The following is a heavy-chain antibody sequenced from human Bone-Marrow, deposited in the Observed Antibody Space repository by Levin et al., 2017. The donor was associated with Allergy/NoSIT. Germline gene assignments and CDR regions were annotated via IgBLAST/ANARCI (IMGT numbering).Heavy chain of an antibody. D-gene: IGHD3-10*01. V-gene: IGHV1-69*13. CDR3: AREGGLLWFGEVDWFDP. CDR1: GGTFSSYA. J-gene: IGHJ5*02. Sequence: SVKVSCKASGGTFSSYAISWVRQAPGQGLEWMGGIIPIFGTANYAQKFQGRVTITADESTSTAYMELSSLRSEDTAVYYCAREGGLLWFGEVDWFDPWGQGTLVTVSS. CDR2: IIPIFGTA.